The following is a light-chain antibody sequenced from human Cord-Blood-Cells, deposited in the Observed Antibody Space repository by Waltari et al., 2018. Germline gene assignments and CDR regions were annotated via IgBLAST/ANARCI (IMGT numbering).Light chain of an antibody. V-gene: IGKV4-1*01. CDR3: QQYYSTPHT. Sequence: DIVMTQSPDSLAVSLGERATINCKYSQSVLYSSNNKNDLAWYQQKPGQPPKLLIYWASTRESGVPDRFSGSGSGTDFTLTISSLQAEDVAVYYCQQYYSTPHTFGQGTKLEIK. CDR1: QSVLYSSNNKND. J-gene: IGKJ2*01. CDR2: WAS.